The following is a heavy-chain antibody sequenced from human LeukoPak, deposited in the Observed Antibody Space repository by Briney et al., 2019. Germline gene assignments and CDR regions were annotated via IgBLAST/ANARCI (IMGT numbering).Heavy chain of an antibody. D-gene: IGHD2-8*01. V-gene: IGHV4-61*01. CDR2: MYYSGST. Sequence: PSETLSLTCTVSGGSVSSGTYYWSWIRQPPGKGLEWIGYMYYSGSTNCNPSLKSRVTISVDTSKNQCSLELTSVTTADTAVYYCTRSTNLEAFDIWGQGTMVTVSS. CDR1: GGSVSSGTYY. CDR3: TRSTNLEAFDI. J-gene: IGHJ3*02.